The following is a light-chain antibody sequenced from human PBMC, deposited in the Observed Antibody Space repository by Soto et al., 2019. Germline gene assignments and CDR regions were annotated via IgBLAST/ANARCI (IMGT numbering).Light chain of an antibody. V-gene: IGLV2-14*03. J-gene: IGLJ1*01. CDR1: SSDVGGYNY. CDR3: GTWDSSLTVYV. CDR2: DNN. Sequence: QSALTQPASVSGSPGQSITISCTGTSSDVGGYNYVSWYQQHPGKAPKLIIYDNNQRPSGIPDRFSGSKSGTSASLGITGLQTGDEADYYCGTWDSSLTVYVFGTGTKLTVL.